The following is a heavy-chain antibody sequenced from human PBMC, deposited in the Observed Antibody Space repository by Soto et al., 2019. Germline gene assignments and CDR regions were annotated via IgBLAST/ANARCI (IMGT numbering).Heavy chain of an antibody. D-gene: IGHD2-2*01. CDR3: ARSLGYCSSTSCYLESYYYYGMDV. Sequence: GGSMRLSCAASGFTFSSYAMSWVRQAPGKGLEWVSSISSSSSYIYYADSVKGRFTISRDNAKNSLYLQMNSLRAEDTAVYYCARSLGYCSSTSCYLESYYYYGMDVWGHGTTVTVSS. J-gene: IGHJ6*02. V-gene: IGHV3-21*01. CDR1: GFTFSSYA. CDR2: ISSSSSYI.